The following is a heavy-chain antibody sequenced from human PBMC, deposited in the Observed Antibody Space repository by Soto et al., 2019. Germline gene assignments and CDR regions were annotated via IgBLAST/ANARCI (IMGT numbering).Heavy chain of an antibody. CDR2: ISYDGSNK. CDR1: GFTFSSYG. D-gene: IGHD1-26*01. V-gene: IGHV3-30*18. J-gene: IGHJ2*01. CDR3: AKDSKLGATLGWYFDL. Sequence: QVQLVESGGGVVQPGRSLRLSCAASGFTFSSYGMHWVRQAPGKGLEWVAVISYDGSNKYYADSVKGRFTISRDNSKNTLYLQMNSLRAEDTAVYYCAKDSKLGATLGWYFDLWGSGTLVTVSS.